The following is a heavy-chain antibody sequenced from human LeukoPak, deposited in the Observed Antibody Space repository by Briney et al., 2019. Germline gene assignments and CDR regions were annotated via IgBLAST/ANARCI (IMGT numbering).Heavy chain of an antibody. CDR3: ATSGGIVAKLDY. J-gene: IGHJ4*02. V-gene: IGHV4-39*01. D-gene: IGHD5-12*01. CDR2: IYYSGST. CDR1: GGSISSSSYY. Sequence: KSSETLSLTCTVSGGSISSSSYYWGWIRQPPGKGLEWIGSIYYSGSTYYNPSLKSRVTISVDTSKNQFSLKLSSVTAADTAVYYCATSGGIVAKLDYWGQGTLVTVSS.